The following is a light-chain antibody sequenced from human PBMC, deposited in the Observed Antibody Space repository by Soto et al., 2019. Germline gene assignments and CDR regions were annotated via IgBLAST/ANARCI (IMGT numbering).Light chain of an antibody. CDR3: QSYDSSLNGHVV. Sequence: QSVLTQPPSVSGAPGQKITISCTGTSSTIGAGYDVHWYQQLPGTAPKLLIYHNSNRPSGVPDRFSASRSGTSASLAITGLQAEDEADYYCQSYDSSLNGHVVFGGGTKLPVL. J-gene: IGLJ2*01. CDR2: HNS. V-gene: IGLV1-40*01. CDR1: SSTIGAGYD.